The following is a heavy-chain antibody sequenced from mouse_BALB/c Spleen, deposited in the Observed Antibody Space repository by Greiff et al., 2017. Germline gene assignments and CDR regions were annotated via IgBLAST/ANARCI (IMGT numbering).Heavy chain of an antibody. CDR2: INPGSGGT. CDR1: GYAFTNYL. Sequence: QVQLKESGAELVRPGTSVKVSCKASGYAFTNYLIEWVKQRPGQGLEWIGVINPGSGGTNYNEKFKGKATLTADKSSSTAYMQLSSLTSDDSAVYFCARQGYERDYWGQGTTLTVSS. J-gene: IGHJ2*01. CDR3: ARQGYERDY. D-gene: IGHD2-2*01. V-gene: IGHV1-54*01.